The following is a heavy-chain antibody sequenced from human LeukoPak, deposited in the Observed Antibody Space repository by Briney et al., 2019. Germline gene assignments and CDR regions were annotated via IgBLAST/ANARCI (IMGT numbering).Heavy chain of an antibody. V-gene: IGHV3-23*01. J-gene: IGHJ4*02. CDR2: ITNDNYDT. D-gene: IGHD2/OR15-2a*01. Sequence: GGSLRLSCAASGFTFSSHAMSWVRQAPEKGLEWVSSITNDNYDTFYADSVKGRFTISRDESKNTLYLQMKSLRAEDTAVYYWAKEGISRKIDFDFWGPGTLGTGPS. CDR3: AKEGISRKIDFDF. CDR1: GFTFSSHA.